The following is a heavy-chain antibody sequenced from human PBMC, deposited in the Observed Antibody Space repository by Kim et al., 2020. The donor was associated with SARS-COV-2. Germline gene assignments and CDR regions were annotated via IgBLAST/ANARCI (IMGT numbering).Heavy chain of an antibody. D-gene: IGHD3-10*01. Sequence: GGSLRLSCAASGFTFSSYAMSWVRQAPGKGLEWVSAISGSGGSTYYADSVKGRFTISRDNSKNTLYLQMNSLRAEDTAVYYCAKTRVGTMVRGVRWYFDYWGQGTLVTVSS. J-gene: IGHJ4*02. CDR3: AKTRVGTMVRGVRWYFDY. V-gene: IGHV3-23*01. CDR2: ISGSGGST. CDR1: GFTFSSYA.